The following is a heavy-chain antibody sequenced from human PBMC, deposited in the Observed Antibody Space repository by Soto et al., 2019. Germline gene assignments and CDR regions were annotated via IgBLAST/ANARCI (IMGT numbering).Heavy chain of an antibody. CDR3: ARDSERRYFDWLPHRNWFDP. Sequence: GGSLRLSCEASIFTFSSYWMTWVRQAPGKGLEWVANIKQDGSEKNYVDSVKGRFTISRDNAKNLLYLQMNSLRAEDTAVYYCARDSERRYFDWLPHRNWFDPWGQGTLVTVSS. CDR1: IFTFSSYW. V-gene: IGHV3-7*01. CDR2: IKQDGSEK. J-gene: IGHJ5*02. D-gene: IGHD3-9*01.